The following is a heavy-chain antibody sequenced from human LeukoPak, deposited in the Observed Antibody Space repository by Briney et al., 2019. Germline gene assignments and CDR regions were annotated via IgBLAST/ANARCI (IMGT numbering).Heavy chain of an antibody. Sequence: ASVKVSCKASGYTFTGYYMHWVRQAPGKGLEWMGRINPNSGGTNYAQKFQGRVTMTRDTSISTAYMELSRLRSDDTAVYYCARAVRGSGWSPVYWGQGTLVTVSS. D-gene: IGHD6-19*01. CDR2: INPNSGGT. CDR3: ARAVRGSGWSPVY. J-gene: IGHJ4*02. CDR1: GYTFTGYY. V-gene: IGHV1-2*06.